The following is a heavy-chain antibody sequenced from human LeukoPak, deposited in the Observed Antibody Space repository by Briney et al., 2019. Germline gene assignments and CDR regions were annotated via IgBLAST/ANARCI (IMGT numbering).Heavy chain of an antibody. Sequence: ASVKVSCKASGYTFTSYDINWVRQATGQGLEWMGWINPNSGDTNYAQNFQGRVTMTRDTSISTAYMELSRLRSDDTAVYYCARKDLDYYDSSGYYSASVLRFDPWGQGTLVTVSS. D-gene: IGHD3-22*01. CDR1: GYTFTSYD. V-gene: IGHV1-2*02. CDR2: INPNSGDT. J-gene: IGHJ5*02. CDR3: ARKDLDYYDSSGYYSASVLRFDP.